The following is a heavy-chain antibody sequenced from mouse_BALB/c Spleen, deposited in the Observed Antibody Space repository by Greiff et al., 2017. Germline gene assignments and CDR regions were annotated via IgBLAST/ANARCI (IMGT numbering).Heavy chain of an antibody. D-gene: IGHD1-1*01. V-gene: IGHV1S81*02. CDR2: INPSNGRT. CDR3: AREAGSSPGFAY. CDR1: GYTFTSYW. Sequence: QVQLQQSGAELVKPGASVKLSCKASGYTFTSYWMHWVKQRPGQGLEWIGEINPSNGRTNYNEKFKSKATLTVDKSSSTAYMQLSSLTSEDSAVYYCAREAGSSPGFAYWGQGTLVTVSA. J-gene: IGHJ3*01.